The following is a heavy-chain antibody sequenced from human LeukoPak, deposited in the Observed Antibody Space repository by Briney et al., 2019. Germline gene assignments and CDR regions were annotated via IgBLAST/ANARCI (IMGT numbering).Heavy chain of an antibody. J-gene: IGHJ4*02. CDR3: AKTGVVYCTGGSCSAADY. D-gene: IGHD2-15*01. CDR1: GFTFSSYA. Sequence: GGSLRLSCAASGFTFSSYAMSWVRQAPGKGLEWVSAISGSGGSTYYADSVKGRFTISRDNSKNTLYLQMNSLRAEDTAVLYCAKTGVVYCTGGSCSAADYWGQGTLVTVSS. V-gene: IGHV3-23*01. CDR2: ISGSGGST.